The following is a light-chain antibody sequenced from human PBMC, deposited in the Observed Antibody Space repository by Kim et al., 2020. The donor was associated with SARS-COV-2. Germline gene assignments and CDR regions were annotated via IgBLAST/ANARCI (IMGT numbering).Light chain of an antibody. Sequence: ASVGGRVPLTGQAGQGINSYLAWYQQKPGNAPTLLIYGASSLLSGVPSRFSGSRSGTDFTLTLISLQPEDFASYYCQQLSDYPYTFGQGTKLEI. J-gene: IGKJ2*01. CDR3: QQLSDYPYT. V-gene: IGKV1-9*01. CDR1: QGINSY. CDR2: GAS.